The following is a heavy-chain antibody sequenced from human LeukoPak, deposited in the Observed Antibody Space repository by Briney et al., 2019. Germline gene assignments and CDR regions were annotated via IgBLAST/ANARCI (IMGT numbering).Heavy chain of an antibody. Sequence: SETLSLTCAVSGGSISSSNWWSWVRQPPGKGLEWIGEIYHSGSTNYNPSLKSRVTISVDKSKNQFSLKLSSVTAADTAVYYCAKDWGSTWYRGFFDSWGQGTLVTVSS. CDR1: GGSISSSNW. CDR2: IYHSGST. V-gene: IGHV4-4*02. D-gene: IGHD6-13*01. J-gene: IGHJ4*02. CDR3: AKDWGSTWYRGFFDS.